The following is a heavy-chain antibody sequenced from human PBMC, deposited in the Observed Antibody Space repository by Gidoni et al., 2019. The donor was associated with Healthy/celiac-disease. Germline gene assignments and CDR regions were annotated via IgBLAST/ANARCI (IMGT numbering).Heavy chain of an antibody. CDR3: ARVSPTTGTLSYYYYYYMDV. V-gene: IGHV1-18*01. CDR1: GYTFTSYG. Sequence: QVQLVQSGAEVKKPGASVKVSCEASGYTFTSYGISWVRQAPGQGLEWMGWISAYNGNTNYAQKLQGRVTMTTDTSTSTAYMELRSLRSDDTAVYYCARVSPTTGTLSYYYYYYMDVWGKGTTVTVSS. D-gene: IGHD1-1*01. CDR2: ISAYNGNT. J-gene: IGHJ6*03.